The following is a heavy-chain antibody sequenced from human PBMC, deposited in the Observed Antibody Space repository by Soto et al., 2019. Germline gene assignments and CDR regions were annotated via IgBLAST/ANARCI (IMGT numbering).Heavy chain of an antibody. Sequence: EVQLVQSGAEVKKPGESLKISCKGSAYSFTSYWIGWVRQMPGKGLEWMGIIYPGDSDTRYSPSFQGQVTISADKSISTAYLQWSSLKASDTAIYYCAWSPILRSRITVTTNAALDYWGQGTLVTVSS. D-gene: IGHD1-7*01. CDR3: AWSPILRSRITVTTNAALDY. V-gene: IGHV5-51*01. CDR2: IYPGDSDT. J-gene: IGHJ4*02. CDR1: AYSFTSYW.